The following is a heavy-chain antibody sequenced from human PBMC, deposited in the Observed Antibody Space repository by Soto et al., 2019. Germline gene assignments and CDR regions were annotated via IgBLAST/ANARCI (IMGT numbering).Heavy chain of an antibody. CDR3: TRGGGWESDY. J-gene: IGHJ4*02. Sequence: EVQLVESGGNLVQPGGSLRLSCAASGFAFSGFWMTWVRQAPGQGLEWVANIEQDGSEKNYLDSVKGRFTISRDNAKNSLYLQMNSPQVEDPAVYYCTRGGGWESDYWGQGTLVTVSS. D-gene: IGHD1-26*01. V-gene: IGHV3-7*05. CDR1: GFAFSGFW. CDR2: IEQDGSEK.